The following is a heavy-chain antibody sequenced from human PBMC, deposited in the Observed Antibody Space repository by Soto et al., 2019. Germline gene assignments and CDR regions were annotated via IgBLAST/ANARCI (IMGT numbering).Heavy chain of an antibody. J-gene: IGHJ4*02. CDR1: GGSISSGGYS. Sequence: QLQLQESGSGLVKPSQTLSLTCAVSGGSISSGGYSWSWIRQPPGKGLEWIGYIYHSGSTYYNPSLKSRVTISVDRSKNQCSLKLSSVTAAATAVYYCARAGRFGELFVDYWGQGTLVTVSS. V-gene: IGHV4-30-2*01. D-gene: IGHD3-10*01. CDR3: ARAGRFGELFVDY. CDR2: IYHSGST.